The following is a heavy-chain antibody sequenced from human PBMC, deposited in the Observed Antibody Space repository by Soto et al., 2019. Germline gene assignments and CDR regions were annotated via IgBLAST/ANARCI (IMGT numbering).Heavy chain of an antibody. D-gene: IGHD4-17*01. CDR2: IYWDDDK. CDR3: AHKPLTTTGAFDP. CDR1: GFSLTRGVG. V-gene: IGHV2-5*02. J-gene: IGHJ5*02. Sequence: QITLKESGPALVKPTQTLTLTCTFSGFSLTRGVGVAWIRQPPGKALEWLALIYWDDDKRYSSSLKSRLTITKDTSKNQVVRIMTNMDPVDTATYYCAHKPLTTTGAFDPWGQGTLVTVSS.